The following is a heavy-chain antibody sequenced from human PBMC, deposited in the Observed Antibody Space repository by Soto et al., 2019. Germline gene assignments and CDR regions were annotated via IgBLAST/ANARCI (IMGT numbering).Heavy chain of an antibody. CDR3: ARESKYDTSGYPPWFAP. V-gene: IGHV4-59*01. J-gene: IGHJ5*02. Sequence: PSETLSLTCTVSGGSMSNFYWSWIRQFPGKGLEWIGYIHNSGNTNYNPSLRSRVTMSLDTYKNQVSLKLSSVTAADTAVYYCARESKYDTSGYPPWFAPWGQGTLVTV. CDR1: GGSMSNFY. CDR2: IHNSGNT. D-gene: IGHD3-22*01.